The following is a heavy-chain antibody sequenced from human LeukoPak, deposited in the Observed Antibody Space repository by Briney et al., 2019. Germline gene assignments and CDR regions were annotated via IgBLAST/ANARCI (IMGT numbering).Heavy chain of an antibody. Sequence: GRSLRLSCAASGFTFDDYAMHWVRQAPGKGLEWVSGFSWNSGSIGYADSVKGRLTISRDNAKNSLYLQMNSLRAEDMALYYCAKDKGYDFWSGVFDYWGQGTLVTVSS. D-gene: IGHD3-3*01. CDR3: AKDKGYDFWSGVFDY. J-gene: IGHJ4*02. CDR2: FSWNSGSI. V-gene: IGHV3-9*03. CDR1: GFTFDDYA.